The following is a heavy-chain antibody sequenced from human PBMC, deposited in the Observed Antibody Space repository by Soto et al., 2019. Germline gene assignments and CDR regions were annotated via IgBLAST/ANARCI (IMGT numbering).Heavy chain of an antibody. CDR1: GYTFTGYY. J-gene: IGHJ4*02. V-gene: IGHV1-2*04. CDR2: INPNSGGT. CDR3: ARAVDTAMVYYFDY. D-gene: IGHD5-18*01. Sequence: GASVKVSCKASGYTFTGYYMHWVRQAPGQGLEWMGWINPNSGGTNYAQKFQGWVTMTRDTSISTAYMELSRLRSDDTAVYYCARAVDTAMVYYFDYWGQGTLVTVSS.